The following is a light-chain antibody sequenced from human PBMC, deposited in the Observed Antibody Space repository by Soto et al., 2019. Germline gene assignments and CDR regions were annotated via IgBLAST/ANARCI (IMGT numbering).Light chain of an antibody. CDR2: AAS. Sequence: DIQMTQSPSSLSASVGDRVTITCRASQSISSYLNWYQQKPGKAPKLLIYAASSLQSGVPSRFSGRGSWTDFTLTISHLQPEDSATYYCQQSYSTPPTFGQGTKVEIK. CDR3: QQSYSTPPT. CDR1: QSISSY. J-gene: IGKJ1*01. V-gene: IGKV1-39*01.